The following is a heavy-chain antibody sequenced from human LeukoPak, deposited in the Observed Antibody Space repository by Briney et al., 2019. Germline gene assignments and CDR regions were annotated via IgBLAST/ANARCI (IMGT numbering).Heavy chain of an antibody. D-gene: IGHD3-22*01. CDR2: IYYSGST. Sequence: PSETLSLTCTLSGGSISSSSYYWGWIRQPPGKGLEWIGSIYYSGSTYYNPSLKSRVTISVDTSTNQFSLKLSSVTAADTAVYYCARDFSHDYYDSSGYFFSFWGQGTMVTVSS. V-gene: IGHV4-39*07. CDR3: ARDFSHDYYDSSGYFFSF. J-gene: IGHJ3*01. CDR1: GGSISSSSYY.